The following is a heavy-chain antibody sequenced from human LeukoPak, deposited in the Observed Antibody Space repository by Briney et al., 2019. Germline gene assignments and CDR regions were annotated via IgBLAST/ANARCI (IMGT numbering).Heavy chain of an antibody. D-gene: IGHD5-18*01. CDR2: LLDSVNT. CDR3: ATIKRGSIYGYFDF. J-gene: IGHJ4*02. CDR1: GGSISSHC. Sequence: SETLSLTCTVSGGSISSHCWSWIRQPPGNGLEWIAYLLDSVNTKDNPSLSSRLTLSADTSKNQFSLRLSSVTAADTAIYYCATIKRGSIYGYFDFWGQGIKVTVSS. V-gene: IGHV4-59*11.